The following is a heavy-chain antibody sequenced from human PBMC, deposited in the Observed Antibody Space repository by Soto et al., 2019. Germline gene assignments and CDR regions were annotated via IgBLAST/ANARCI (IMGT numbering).Heavy chain of an antibody. CDR2: IYWDDDK. J-gene: IGHJ4*02. D-gene: IGHD3-16*01. CDR3: AHRLWGLPYFDY. V-gene: IGHV2-5*02. CDR1: GFSLSTSGVG. Sequence: QITLKESGPTLVKPTQTLTLTCTFSGFSLSTSGVGVGWIRQPPGKALEWLALIYWDDDKRYSPSLKSRLTITKDTSKNQVVLTITNMDPVDTATYYCAHRLWGLPYFDYWGQGTLVTVSS.